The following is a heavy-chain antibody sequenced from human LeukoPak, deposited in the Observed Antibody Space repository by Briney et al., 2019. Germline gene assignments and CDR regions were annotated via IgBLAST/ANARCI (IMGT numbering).Heavy chain of an antibody. CDR2: FDPEDGET. J-gene: IGHJ4*02. CDR3: ATEGRIENQLLSFDY. Sequence: ASVKVSCMVSGYTLTELSMHWVRQAPGKGLEWMGGFDPEDGETIYAQKFQGRVTMTEDTSTDTAYMELSSLRSEDTAVYYCATEGRIENQLLSFDYWGQGTLVTVSS. V-gene: IGHV1-24*01. CDR1: GYTLTELS. D-gene: IGHD2-2*01.